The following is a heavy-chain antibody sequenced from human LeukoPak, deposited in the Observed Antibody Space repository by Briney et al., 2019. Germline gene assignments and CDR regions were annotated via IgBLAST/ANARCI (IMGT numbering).Heavy chain of an antibody. CDR2: IKGKTDGAAA. J-gene: IGHJ4*01. V-gene: IGHV3-15*01. CDR1: GFTFSNAW. Sequence: GGTLRLSCTASGFTFSNAWMSWGCQAPGKGLEWVGRIKGKTDGAAADYAAPVKGRFSISTDDSRDTLYLQMRGLKTENTAVYYCITERNWGCGTLVTVS. CDR3: ITERN.